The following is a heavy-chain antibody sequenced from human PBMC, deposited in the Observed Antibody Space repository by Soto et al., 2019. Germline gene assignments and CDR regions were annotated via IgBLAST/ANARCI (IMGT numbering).Heavy chain of an antibody. CDR1: GYTFTSYY. CDR2: INPSGGST. V-gene: IGHV1-46*03. D-gene: IGHD2-15*01. J-gene: IGHJ3*02. CDR3: ARDKGCSGGSCSHDAFDI. Sequence: DSVKVSCKASGYTFTSYYMHWVRQAPGQGLEWMGIINPSGGSTSYAQKFQGRVTMTRDTSTSTVYMELSSLRSEDTAVYYCARDKGCSGGSCSHDAFDIWGQGIMVSVS.